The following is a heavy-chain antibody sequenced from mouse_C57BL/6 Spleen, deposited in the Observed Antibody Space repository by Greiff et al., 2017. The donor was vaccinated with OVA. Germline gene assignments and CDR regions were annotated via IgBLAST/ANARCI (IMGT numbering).Heavy chain of an antibody. J-gene: IGHJ1*03. CDR2: IYPSDSET. Sequence: VQLQQPGAELVRPGSSVKLSCKASGYTFTSYWMDWVKQRPGQGLEWIGNIYPSDSETHYNQKFKDKATLTVDKSSSTAYMQLSSLTSEDSAVYYCARANWDVRYFDVWGTGTTVTVSS. CDR3: ARANWDVRYFDV. D-gene: IGHD4-1*01. V-gene: IGHV1-61*01. CDR1: GYTFTSYW.